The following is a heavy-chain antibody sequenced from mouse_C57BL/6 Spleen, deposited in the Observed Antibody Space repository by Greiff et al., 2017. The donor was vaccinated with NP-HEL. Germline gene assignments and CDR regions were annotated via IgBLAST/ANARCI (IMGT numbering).Heavy chain of an antibody. CDR3: AKKGKVYGNYGYFDV. CDR1: GFSLTSYG. V-gene: IGHV2-4*01. J-gene: IGHJ1*03. Sequence: QVQLQQSGPGLVQPSQSLSITCTVSGFSLTSYGVHWVRQPPGKGLEWLGVIWSGGSTDYNAAFISRLSISKDNSKSQVFFKMNSLQADDTAIYYCAKKGKVYGNYGYFDVWGTGTTVTVSS. D-gene: IGHD2-1*01. CDR2: IWSGGST.